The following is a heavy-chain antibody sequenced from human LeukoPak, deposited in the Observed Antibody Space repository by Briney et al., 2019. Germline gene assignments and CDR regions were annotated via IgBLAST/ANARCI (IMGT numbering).Heavy chain of an antibody. V-gene: IGHV3-11*04. CDR2: ISSSSSTI. CDR3: ASSSTYYDILTGGLFDY. J-gene: IGHJ4*02. Sequence: PGGSLRLSCAASGFTFSDYYMSWIRQAPGKGLEWVSYISSSSSTIYYADTVKGRFTISRDNAKNSLYLQMNSLRAEDTAVYYCASSSTYYDILTGGLFDYWGQGTLVTVSS. D-gene: IGHD3-9*01. CDR1: GFTFSDYY.